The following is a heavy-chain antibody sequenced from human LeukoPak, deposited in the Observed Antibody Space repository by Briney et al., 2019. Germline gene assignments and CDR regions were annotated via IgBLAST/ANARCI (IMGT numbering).Heavy chain of an antibody. Sequence: ASVKVSCKASGYTFTSYGISWVRQAPGQGLEWMGWISAYNGITNYDQKLQGRVTMTTDTATSTAYMELRSLRSDDTAVYYCARDRSTRGYSYGPPVDYWGQGTLVTVSS. J-gene: IGHJ4*02. CDR3: ARDRSTRGYSYGPPVDY. D-gene: IGHD5-18*01. CDR2: ISAYNGIT. CDR1: GYTFTSYG. V-gene: IGHV1-18*01.